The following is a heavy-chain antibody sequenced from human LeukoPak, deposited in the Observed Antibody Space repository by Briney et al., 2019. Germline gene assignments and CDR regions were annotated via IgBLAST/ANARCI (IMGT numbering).Heavy chain of an antibody. Sequence: GGSLRPSCAASGFTFSDYYMSWIRQAPGKGLEWVSYISSSGSTIYYADSVKGRFTISRDNAKNSLYLQMNSLRAEDTAVYYCARANGDYNDHYYYGMDVWGQGTTVTVSS. J-gene: IGHJ6*02. D-gene: IGHD4-17*01. CDR2: ISSSGSTI. CDR3: ARANGDYNDHYYYGMDV. CDR1: GFTFSDYY. V-gene: IGHV3-11*01.